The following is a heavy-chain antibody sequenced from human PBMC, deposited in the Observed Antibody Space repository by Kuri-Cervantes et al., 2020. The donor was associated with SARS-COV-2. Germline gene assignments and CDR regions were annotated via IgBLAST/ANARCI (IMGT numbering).Heavy chain of an antibody. Sequence: SETLSLTCTVSGGSISSGDYYWSWIRQPPGKGLEWIGYIYYSGSTYYNPSLKSRVTISVDTSKNQFSLKLSSVTAADTAVYYCARVGANYDILTGYYGLSAFDIWGQGTMVTVSS. CDR3: ARVGANYDILTGYYGLSAFDI. V-gene: IGHV4-30-4*01. D-gene: IGHD3-9*01. CDR2: IYYSGST. CDR1: GGSISSGDYY. J-gene: IGHJ3*02.